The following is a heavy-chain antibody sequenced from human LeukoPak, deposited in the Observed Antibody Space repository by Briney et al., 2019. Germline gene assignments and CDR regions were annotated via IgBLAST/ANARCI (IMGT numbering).Heavy chain of an antibody. J-gene: IGHJ4*02. CDR3: TRVFGGYDVSDY. CDR1: EFMFSSFW. D-gene: IGHD3-3*01. Sequence: PGGSLRLSCAAYEFMFSSFWMSWVRQAPGKGLEWVANIKSDGSQKYYVDSVEGRFTISRDNAKNSLYLQMDSLRVDDTAVYYCTRVFGGYDVSDYWGQGALVTVSS. V-gene: IGHV3-7*03. CDR2: IKSDGSQK.